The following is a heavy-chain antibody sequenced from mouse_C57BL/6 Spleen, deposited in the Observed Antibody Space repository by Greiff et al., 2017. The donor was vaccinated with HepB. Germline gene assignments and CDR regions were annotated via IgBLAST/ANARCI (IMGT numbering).Heavy chain of an antibody. CDR3: ARGRLRGGFAY. Sequence: ESGPGMVKPSQSLSLTCTVTGYSITSGYDWHWIRHFPGNKLEWMGYISYSGSTNYNPSLKSRISITHDTSKNHFFLKLNSVTTEDTATYYCARGRLRGGFAYWGQGTLVTVSA. CDR2: ISYSGST. J-gene: IGHJ3*01. V-gene: IGHV3-1*01. CDR1: GYSITSGYD. D-gene: IGHD2-4*01.